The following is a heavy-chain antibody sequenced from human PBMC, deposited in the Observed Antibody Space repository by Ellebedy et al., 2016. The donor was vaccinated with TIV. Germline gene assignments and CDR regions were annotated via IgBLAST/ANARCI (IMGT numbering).Heavy chain of an antibody. CDR2: IWYDGSNK. J-gene: IGHJ4*02. V-gene: IGHV3-33*08. CDR3: ARDVAPSGLENYFDY. Sequence: GESLKISCAASGFTFSSYAMHWVRQAPGKGLEWVAVIWYDGSNKYYVDSVKGRFTISRDNSKNTLYLQMNSLRAEDTAVYYCARDVAPSGLENYFDYWGQGTLVTVSS. D-gene: IGHD1-26*01. CDR1: GFTFSSYA.